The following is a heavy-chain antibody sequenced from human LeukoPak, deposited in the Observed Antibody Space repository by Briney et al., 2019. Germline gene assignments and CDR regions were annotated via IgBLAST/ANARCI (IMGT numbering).Heavy chain of an antibody. CDR3: ARGTRSGHEY. V-gene: IGHV1-2*02. D-gene: IGHD3-3*01. CDR1: GYTFTSYD. J-gene: IGHJ4*02. CDR2: INPNNGGT. Sequence: ASVKVSCKASGYTFTSYDINWVRQATGQGLEWMGWINPNNGGTNYAQKFQGRVTMTRDTSISTVYMELSRLRSDDTAVYYCARGTRSGHEYWGQGTLVTVSS.